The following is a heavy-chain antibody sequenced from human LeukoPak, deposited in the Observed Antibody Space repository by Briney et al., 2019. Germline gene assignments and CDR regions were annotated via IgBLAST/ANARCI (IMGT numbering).Heavy chain of an antibody. Sequence: GASVKVSCTASGYTFTGYYMHWVRQAPGQGLEWMGWINPNSGGTNYAQKFQGRVTMTRDTSISTAYMELSRLRSDDTAVYYCARPRYYYDSSGYCDYWGQGTLVTVSS. CDR1: GYTFTGYY. J-gene: IGHJ4*02. CDR3: ARPRYYYDSSGYCDY. V-gene: IGHV1-2*02. D-gene: IGHD3-22*01. CDR2: INPNSGGT.